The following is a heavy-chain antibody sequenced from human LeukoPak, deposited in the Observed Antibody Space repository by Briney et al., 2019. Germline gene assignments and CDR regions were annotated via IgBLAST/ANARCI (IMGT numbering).Heavy chain of an antibody. J-gene: IGHJ4*02. V-gene: IGHV3-11*04. CDR3: ARVKGARAAAGTAFDY. CDR1: GFTFSDYY. D-gene: IGHD6-13*01. Sequence: GGSLRLSCAASGFTFSDYYMSWIRQAPGKGLEWVSYISSSGSTIYYADSVKGRFTISRDNAKNSLYLQMSSLRAEDTAVYYCARVKGARAAAGTAFDYWGQGTLVTVSS. CDR2: ISSSGSTI.